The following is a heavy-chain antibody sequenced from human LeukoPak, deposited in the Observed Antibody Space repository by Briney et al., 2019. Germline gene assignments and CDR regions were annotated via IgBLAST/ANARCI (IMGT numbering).Heavy chain of an antibody. CDR2: ISSSSSYI. Sequence: GGSLRLSCATSGFTFSSYSMNWVRQAPGKGLEWVSSISSSSSYIYYADSVKGRFTISRDNAKNSLYLQMNSLRAEDTAVYYCARDSNTAMVHYWGQGTLVTVSS. D-gene: IGHD5-18*01. CDR3: ARDSNTAMVHY. CDR1: GFTFSSYS. V-gene: IGHV3-21*01. J-gene: IGHJ4*02.